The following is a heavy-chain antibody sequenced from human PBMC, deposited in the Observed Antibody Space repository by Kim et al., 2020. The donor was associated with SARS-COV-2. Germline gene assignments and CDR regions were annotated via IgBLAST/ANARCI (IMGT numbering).Heavy chain of an antibody. V-gene: IGHV3-48*03. Sequence: GGSLRLSCAASGFTFSSYEMNWVRQAPGKGLEWVSYISSSGSTIYYADSVKGRFTISRDNAKNSLYLQMNSLRAEDTAVYYCARDPVRYDSSGYKEAGWFDPWGQGTLVTVSS. J-gene: IGHJ5*02. CDR3: ARDPVRYDSSGYKEAGWFDP. D-gene: IGHD3-22*01. CDR1: GFTFSSYE. CDR2: ISSSGSTI.